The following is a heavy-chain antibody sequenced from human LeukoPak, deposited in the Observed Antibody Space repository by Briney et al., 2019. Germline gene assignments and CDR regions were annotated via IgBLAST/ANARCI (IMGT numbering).Heavy chain of an antibody. CDR2: ISAYNGNT. CDR1: GYTFTSYG. J-gene: IGHJ3*02. D-gene: IGHD6-19*01. V-gene: IGHV1-18*01. Sequence: ASVNVSCKASGYTFTSYGISWVRQAPGQGLEWMGWISAYNGNTNYAQKLQGRVTMTTDTSTSTAYMELRSLRSDDTAVYYCARVDAYSSGWLNAFDIWGQGTMVTVSS. CDR3: ARVDAYSSGWLNAFDI.